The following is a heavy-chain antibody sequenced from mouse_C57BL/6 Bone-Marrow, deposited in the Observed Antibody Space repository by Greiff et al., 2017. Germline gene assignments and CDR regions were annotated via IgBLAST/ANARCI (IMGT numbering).Heavy chain of an antibody. CDR2: IYPGDGDT. Sequence: VQLQQSGPELVKPGASVKISCKASGYAFSSSWMNWVKQRPGKGLEWIGRIYPGDGDTNYNGKFKGKATLTADKSSSTAYMQLSSLTSEDSAVYFCARSRQAWFAYWGQGTLVTVSA. D-gene: IGHD6-1*01. V-gene: IGHV1-82*01. CDR1: GYAFSSSW. J-gene: IGHJ3*01. CDR3: ARSRQAWFAY.